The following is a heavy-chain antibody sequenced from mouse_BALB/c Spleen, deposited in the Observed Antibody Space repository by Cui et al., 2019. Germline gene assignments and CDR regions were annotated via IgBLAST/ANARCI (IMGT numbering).Heavy chain of an antibody. V-gene: IGHV1-72*01. CDR1: GYTFTSYW. Sequence: QLPQPAAETVRPAATVYRSCKASGYTFTSYWMHWVKQRPGRGLEWIGRIDPNSGGTKYNEKFKSKATLTVDKPSSTAYMQLSSLTSEDSAIYYCARYDYYGSSYFDYWGQGTTLTVSS. CDR3: ARYDYYGSSYFDY. CDR2: IDPNSGGT. D-gene: IGHD1-1*01. J-gene: IGHJ2*01.